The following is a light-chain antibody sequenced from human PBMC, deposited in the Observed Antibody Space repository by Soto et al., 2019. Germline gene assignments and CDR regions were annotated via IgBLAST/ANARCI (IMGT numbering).Light chain of an antibody. CDR3: QHSYNMPIA. V-gene: IGKV1-39*01. CDR2: AAS. Sequence: DIQMTQSPSSLSASVGDGVTITCRASQNIIRHLNWYQHKPGRAPRLLIYAASTLQSGVPSRFTGSGSGTEFTLTITGLQPEDVATYYCQHSYNMPIALGQGTRLEIK. J-gene: IGKJ5*01. CDR1: QNIIRH.